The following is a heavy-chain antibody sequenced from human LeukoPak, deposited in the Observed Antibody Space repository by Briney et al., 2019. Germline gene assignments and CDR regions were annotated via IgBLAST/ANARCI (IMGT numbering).Heavy chain of an antibody. Sequence: GGSLRLSCAASGFTFSSCAMSWVRQAPGKGLEWVSAISISGENTYYADSVKGRFTISRDTSRNTLCLQMHSLRAEDTAVYYCARLISTSSSRFSDYWGQGTLVTVSS. CDR1: GFTFSSCA. CDR3: ARLISTSSSRFSDY. V-gene: IGHV3-23*01. CDR2: ISISGENT. J-gene: IGHJ4*02. D-gene: IGHD6-6*01.